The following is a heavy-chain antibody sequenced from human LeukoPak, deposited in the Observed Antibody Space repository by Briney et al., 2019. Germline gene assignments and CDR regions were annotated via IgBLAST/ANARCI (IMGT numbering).Heavy chain of an antibody. V-gene: IGHV1-18*01. CDR1: GYTFTTYG. J-gene: IGHJ4*02. CDR2: ISVYNGNT. D-gene: IGHD3-9*01. CDR3: ARMILLLGDVLTVPPRGFDY. Sequence: GASVTVSCKASGYTFTTYGISWVHQAPGQGLEWLGRISVYNGNTKYAQKLQGRVTMTTDTSTSTAYMELRSLRSDDTAVYYCARMILLLGDVLTVPPRGFDYWGQGTLVTVSS.